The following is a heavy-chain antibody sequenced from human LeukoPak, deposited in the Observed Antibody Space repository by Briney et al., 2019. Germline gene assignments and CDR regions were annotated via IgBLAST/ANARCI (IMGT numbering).Heavy chain of an antibody. Sequence: PGGSLRLSCAASRFTFSSYSMNWVRQAPGKGLEWVSSISSSSSYIYYADSVKGRFTISRDNAKNSLYLQMNSLRGEDRALYYCARDRTAVVGATYLDYWGQGTLVTVSS. CDR3: ARDRTAVVGATYLDY. CDR1: RFTFSSYS. J-gene: IGHJ4*02. CDR2: ISSSSSYI. V-gene: IGHV3-21*01. D-gene: IGHD1-26*01.